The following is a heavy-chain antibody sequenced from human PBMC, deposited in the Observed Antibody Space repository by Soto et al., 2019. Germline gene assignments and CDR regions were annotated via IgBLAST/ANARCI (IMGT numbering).Heavy chain of an antibody. CDR1: GFTFSSYA. D-gene: IGHD4-17*01. CDR3: AKDPNGDYVGAFES. CDR2: VTGSGAGT. V-gene: IGHV3-23*01. J-gene: IGHJ4*02. Sequence: GGSLRLSCAASGFTFSSYAMTWVRQAPGKGLEYVSSVTGSGAGTFYADSVKGRFTISRDNSKNTLYLQLSSLRAEDTAIYFCAKDPNGDYVGAFESWGQGSLVTVSS.